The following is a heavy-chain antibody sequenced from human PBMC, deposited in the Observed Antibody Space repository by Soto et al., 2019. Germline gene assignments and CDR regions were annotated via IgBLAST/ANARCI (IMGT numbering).Heavy chain of an antibody. J-gene: IGHJ6*02. V-gene: IGHV1-18*01. Sequence: GVSGKPSRTATGSTFTGYGISWVRLAPGQVLEWMGWISAYNGNTNYAQKLQGRVTMTTDTSTSTAYMELRSLRSDDTAVYYCARNHFGSSGLDGRGQGTTVTVSS. CDR1: GSTFTGYG. D-gene: IGHD6-6*01. CDR2: ISAYNGNT. CDR3: ARNHFGSSGLDG.